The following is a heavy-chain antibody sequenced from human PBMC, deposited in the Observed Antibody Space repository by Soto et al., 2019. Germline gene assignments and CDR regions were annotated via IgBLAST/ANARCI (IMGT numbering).Heavy chain of an antibody. CDR1: GGSISSYY. V-gene: IGHV4-59*08. Sequence: SETLSLTCTVSGGSISSYYWSWIRQPPGKGLEWIGYIYYSGSTNYNPSLKSRVTISVDTSKNQFSLKLSSVTAADTAVYYCARHYYFDYWGQGTLVTVSS. CDR3: ARHYYFDY. CDR2: IYYSGST. J-gene: IGHJ4*02.